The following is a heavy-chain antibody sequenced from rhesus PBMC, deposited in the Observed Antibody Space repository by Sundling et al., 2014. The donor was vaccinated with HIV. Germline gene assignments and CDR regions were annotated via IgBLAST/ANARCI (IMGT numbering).Heavy chain of an antibody. CDR2: ISYDGTKK. CDR1: GFIFSRYA. CDR3: ASGQLGSSDIYAEYFDF. J-gene: IGHJ1*01. V-gene: IGHV3-54*02. D-gene: IGHD4-29*01. Sequence: EVQLVESGGGLVQPGGSLRLSCAASGFIFSRYAMHWVRQAPGKGLEWVAVISYDGTKKYYADSVKDRLTITRDNSKNMLYLQMNNVKLEDTAVYYCASGQLGSSDIYAEYFDFWGQGALVTVSS.